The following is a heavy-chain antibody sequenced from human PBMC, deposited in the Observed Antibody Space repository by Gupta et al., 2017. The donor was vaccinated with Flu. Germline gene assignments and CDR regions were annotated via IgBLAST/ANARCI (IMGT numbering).Heavy chain of an antibody. CDR1: A. CDR2: RSGDGSKA. D-gene: IGHD2-21*02. Sequence: ARTWVGQAGGKGLGWVAGRSGDGSKAYYAASWRGRFTISRDNLKNTVYLQMDRLTTEDTAVYFCTKMPSGDSDVGPNWFGPWGQGTLVRVS. J-gene: IGHJ5*02. CDR3: TKMPSGDSDVGPNWFGP. V-gene: IGHV3-23*01.